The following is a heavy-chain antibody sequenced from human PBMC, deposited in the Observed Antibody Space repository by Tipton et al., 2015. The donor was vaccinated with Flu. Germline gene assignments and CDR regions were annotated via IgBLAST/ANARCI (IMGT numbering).Heavy chain of an antibody. D-gene: IGHD4-11*01. V-gene: IGHV4-61*02. CDR2: VFTTGST. CDR1: RGSMSGANYY. Sequence: TLSLTCTVSRGSMSGANYYWSWVRQPAGKGLEWIGGVFTTGSTNYNPSLQSRVTISVDTSKNQFSLEMTSVTAADTAADYCAADYTKTDAFDIWGQGTVVTGAS. J-gene: IGHJ3*02. CDR3: AADYTKTDAFDI.